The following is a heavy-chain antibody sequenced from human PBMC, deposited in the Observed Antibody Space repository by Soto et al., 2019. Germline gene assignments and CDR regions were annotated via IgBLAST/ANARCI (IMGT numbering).Heavy chain of an antibody. J-gene: IGHJ5*02. CDR3: ARGRIPSAIFDWFDP. CDR2: IWSDGSTE. D-gene: IGHD2-2*01. V-gene: IGHV3-33*01. CDR1: GFTFDRYG. Sequence: GGSLRLSCAASGFTFDRYGMHWVRQAPGKGLEWVAVIWSDGSTEYYADSVKGRFTISRDNSKITMYLQMNSLRGEDTGVYYCARGRIPSAIFDWFDPWGQGTLVTVSS.